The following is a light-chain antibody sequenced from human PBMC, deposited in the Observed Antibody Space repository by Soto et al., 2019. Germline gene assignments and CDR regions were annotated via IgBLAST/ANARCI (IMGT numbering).Light chain of an antibody. Sequence: QSVLTQPPSASGSPGQSVTISCTGTSSDVGAYNFVSWYQQHPGKAPKRMIYEVSKRHSGVPDRFSGSKSGNTASLTVSGLQAEDEADYYCSSYAGSNNSVFGTGTKVTVL. CDR2: EVS. V-gene: IGLV2-8*01. CDR3: SSYAGSNNSV. CDR1: SSDVGAYNF. J-gene: IGLJ1*01.